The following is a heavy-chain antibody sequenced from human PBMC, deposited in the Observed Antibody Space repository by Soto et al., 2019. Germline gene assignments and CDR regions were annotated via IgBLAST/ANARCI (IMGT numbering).Heavy chain of an antibody. J-gene: IGHJ4*02. CDR1: GGSISSGDYY. CDR2: IYYSGST. Sequence: QVQLQESGPGLVKPSQTLSLTCTVSGGSISSGDYYWSWIRQPPGRGLEWIGYIYYSGSTYYNPSLKSRVTISVDTSKNQFSLKLSSVTAADTAVYYCARGSEGSGSYFDYWGQGTLVTVSS. CDR3: ARGSEGSGSYFDY. D-gene: IGHD1-26*01. V-gene: IGHV4-30-4*01.